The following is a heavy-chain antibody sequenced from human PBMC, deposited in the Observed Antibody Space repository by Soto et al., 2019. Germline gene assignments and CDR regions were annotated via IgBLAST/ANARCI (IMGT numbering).Heavy chain of an antibody. CDR2: ISGSGDST. V-gene: IGHV3-23*01. CDR3: AKALRYFDWLLRPWNSMDV. CDR1: GFTSSNYA. J-gene: IGHJ6*02. D-gene: IGHD3-9*01. Sequence: PGGSLRLSCAASGFTSSNYAMSWVRQAPGKGLEWVSTISGSGDSTYYADSVKGRFTISRYNSRNTLYLQMNSLRAEDTAVYYCAKALRYFDWLLRPWNSMDVWGQGTTVTVSS.